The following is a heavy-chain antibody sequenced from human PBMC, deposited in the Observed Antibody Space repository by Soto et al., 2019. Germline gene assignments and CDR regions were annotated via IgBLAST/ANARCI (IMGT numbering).Heavy chain of an antibody. CDR2: IYHSGST. CDR3: ARGMATVTTLAY. D-gene: IGHD4-4*01. Sequence: QLQLQESGSGLVKPSQTLSLTCAVSGGSISSGGYSWSWIRQPPGKGLEWVGYIYHSGSTYYNPSLKSRVTISVARSKNQFSLKPSSVTAADAAVYDCARGMATVTTLAYWGQGTLVTVSS. J-gene: IGHJ4*02. V-gene: IGHV4-30-2*01. CDR1: GGSISSGGYS.